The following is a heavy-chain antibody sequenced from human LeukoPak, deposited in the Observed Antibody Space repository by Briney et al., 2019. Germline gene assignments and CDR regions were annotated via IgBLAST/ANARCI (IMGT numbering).Heavy chain of an antibody. CDR1: GYIFTSDW. J-gene: IGHJ4*02. CDR2: IYPGDSDT. Sequence: GESLKISCEGSGYIFTSDWIGWVRQMPGKGLEWMGIIYPGDSDTRYRPSFQGQVTISADKSISTAYLQWSSLKASDTAMYYCARDSSGYYDSEYYFDYWGQGTLVTVSS. CDR3: ARDSSGYYDSEYYFDY. D-gene: IGHD3-22*01. V-gene: IGHV5-51*01.